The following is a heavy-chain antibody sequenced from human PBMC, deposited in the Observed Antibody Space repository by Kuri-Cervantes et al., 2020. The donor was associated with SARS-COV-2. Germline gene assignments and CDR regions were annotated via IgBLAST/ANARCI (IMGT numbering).Heavy chain of an antibody. CDR1: GGSISSYY. Sequence: GSLRLSCTVSGGSISSYYWSWIRQPPGKGLEWIGYIYYSGSTNYNPSLKSRVTISVDTSKNQFSLMLSSVTAADTAVYYCARVGEYSSSLDYWGQGTLVTVSS. J-gene: IGHJ4*02. V-gene: IGHV4-59*01. D-gene: IGHD6-13*01. CDR3: ARVGEYSSSLDY. CDR2: IYYSGST.